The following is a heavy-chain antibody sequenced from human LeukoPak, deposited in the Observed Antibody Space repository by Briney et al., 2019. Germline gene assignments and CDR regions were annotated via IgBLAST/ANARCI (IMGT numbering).Heavy chain of an antibody. V-gene: IGHV4-59*12. J-gene: IGHJ3*02. CDR2: MYNSGST. Sequence: SETLSLTCTVSGGSISGSYWSWIRQPPGKGLEWIAYMYNSGSTNYNPSLKSRVTIPVDTSKNQFSLKLSSVTAADTAVYYCARGRVVGATSLFWTDAFDIWGQGTMVTVSS. CDR1: GGSISGSY. CDR3: ARGRVVGATSLFWTDAFDI. D-gene: IGHD1-26*01.